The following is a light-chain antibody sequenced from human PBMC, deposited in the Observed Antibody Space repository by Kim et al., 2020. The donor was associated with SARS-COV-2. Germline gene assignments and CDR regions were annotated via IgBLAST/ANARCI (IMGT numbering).Light chain of an antibody. CDR3: VSYTRNAYV. CDR2: YVS. V-gene: IGLV2-14*03. Sequence: QSALTQPASVSGSPGQSITISCTGTSSDVGAYNYVSWYQQHPGKAPKFIMYYVSQRPSGVSNRFSGSKSGNTASLTISGLQAEDQADYYCVSYTRNAYVFGTGTKVTVL. J-gene: IGLJ1*01. CDR1: SSDVGAYNY.